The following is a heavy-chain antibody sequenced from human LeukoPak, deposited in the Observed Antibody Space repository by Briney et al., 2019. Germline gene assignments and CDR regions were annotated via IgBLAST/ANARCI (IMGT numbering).Heavy chain of an antibody. V-gene: IGHV4-38-2*02. D-gene: IGHD3-22*01. CDR1: GYSISSGYY. J-gene: IGHJ3*02. CDR2: IYHSGST. Sequence: SETLSLTCTVSGYSISSGYYWGWIRQPPGKGLEWIGSIYHSGSTYYNPSLKSRVTISVDTSKNQFSLKLSSVTAADTAVYYCARGRYYYDSSGPTLGPPSDAFDIWGQGTMVTVSS. CDR3: ARGRYYYDSSGPTLGPPSDAFDI.